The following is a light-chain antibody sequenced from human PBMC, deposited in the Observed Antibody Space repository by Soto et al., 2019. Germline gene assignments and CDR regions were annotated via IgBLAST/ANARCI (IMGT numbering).Light chain of an antibody. CDR2: DAS. J-gene: IGKJ4*01. CDR1: QSVSSY. Sequence: EIVLTKYPATLSLSPGERATLSCRASQSVSSYLAWYQQKPGQAPRLLIYDASNRATGIPARFSGSGSGTDFTLTISSLEPEDFAVYYCQQRSNWPPLTFGGGTKVDIK. CDR3: QQRSNWPPLT. V-gene: IGKV3-11*01.